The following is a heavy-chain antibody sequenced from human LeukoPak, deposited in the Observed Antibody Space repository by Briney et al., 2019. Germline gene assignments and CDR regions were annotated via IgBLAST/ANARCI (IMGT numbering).Heavy chain of an antibody. CDR3: ARVGVRIAAAAYYYYYYMDV. J-gene: IGHJ6*03. Sequence: ASVKVSCKASGYTLTGYYMHWVRQAPGQGLEWMGWINPNSGGTNYAQKFQGRVTMTRDTSISTAYMELSRLRSDDTAVYYCARVGVRIAAAAYYYYYYMDVWGKGTTVTVSS. CDR2: INPNSGGT. V-gene: IGHV1-2*02. D-gene: IGHD6-13*01. CDR1: GYTLTGYY.